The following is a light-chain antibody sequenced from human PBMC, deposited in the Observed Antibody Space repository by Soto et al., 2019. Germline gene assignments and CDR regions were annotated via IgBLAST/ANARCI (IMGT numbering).Light chain of an antibody. CDR1: QSISSY. V-gene: IGKV1-39*01. CDR3: QQSYSTPVT. CDR2: AAS. Sequence: DIQMTHSPSSLSASVGDIVTITCRASQSISSYLNCYQQKPGKAPKLLIYAASSLQSGVPSRFSGSGSGTDFTRTISSLQPEDFATYYCQQSYSTPVTFGQGTKVDIK. J-gene: IGKJ1*01.